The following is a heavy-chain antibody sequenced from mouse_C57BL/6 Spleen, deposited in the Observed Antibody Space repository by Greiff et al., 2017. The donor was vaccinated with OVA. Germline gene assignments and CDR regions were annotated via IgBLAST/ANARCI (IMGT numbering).Heavy chain of an antibody. CDR3: ARWGGNYVDYAMDY. D-gene: IGHD2-1*01. V-gene: IGHV1-43*01. CDR2: INPSTGGT. Sequence: EVQLQQSGPELVKPGASVKISCKASGYSFTGYYMHWVKQSSEKSLEWIGEINPSTGGTSYNQKFKGKATLTVDKSSSTAYMQLKSLTSEDSAVYYCARWGGNYVDYAMDYWGQGTSVTVSS. CDR1: GYSFTGYY. J-gene: IGHJ4*01.